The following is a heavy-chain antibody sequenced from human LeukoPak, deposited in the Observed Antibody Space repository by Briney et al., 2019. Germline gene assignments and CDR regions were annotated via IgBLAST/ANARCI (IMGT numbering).Heavy chain of an antibody. Sequence: SETLSLTCTVSGGFISSYYWSWIRQPAGKGLEWIGRIYTSGSTNYNPSLKSRVTMSVDTSKNQFSLKLSSVTAADTAVYYCARVVGELEYQLLYFDYWGQGTLVTVSS. D-gene: IGHD2-2*01. J-gene: IGHJ4*02. CDR3: ARVVGELEYQLLYFDY. CDR1: GGFISSYY. V-gene: IGHV4-4*07. CDR2: IYTSGST.